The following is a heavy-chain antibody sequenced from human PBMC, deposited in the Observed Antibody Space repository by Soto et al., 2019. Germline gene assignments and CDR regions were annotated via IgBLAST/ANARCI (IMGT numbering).Heavy chain of an antibody. D-gene: IGHD2-15*01. CDR1: GFTVSSNY. CDR2: IYSGGST. J-gene: IGHJ3*02. V-gene: IGHV3-53*01. CDR3: AREGAMDSNAALDI. Sequence: EVQLVESGGGLIQPGGSLRLSCAASGFTVSSNYMSWVRQAPGNGLEWVSVIYSGGSTYYADSVKGRFTISRDNSKNTLYLQINSLRAEDTAVDYCAREGAMDSNAALDIWGQGTMVTVSS.